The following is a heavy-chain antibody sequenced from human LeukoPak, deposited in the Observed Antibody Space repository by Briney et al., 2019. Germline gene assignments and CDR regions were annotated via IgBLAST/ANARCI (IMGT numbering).Heavy chain of an antibody. D-gene: IGHD5-18*01. CDR1: GGSFSGYY. Sequence: SEALSLTCTVYGGSFSGYYWSWIRQPPGKGLEWIGEIKHSRSTNYNPSLNSRVTISVDTSKNQFSLNLSSVTAADTAVYYCARAVDTGFDYWGQGTLVTVSS. CDR3: ARAVDTGFDY. J-gene: IGHJ4*02. V-gene: IGHV4-34*01. CDR2: IKHSRST.